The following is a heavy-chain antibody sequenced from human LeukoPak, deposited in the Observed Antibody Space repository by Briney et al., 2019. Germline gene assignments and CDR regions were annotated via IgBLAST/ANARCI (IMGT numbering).Heavy chain of an antibody. V-gene: IGHV4-39*07. D-gene: IGHD6-19*01. Sequence: SETLSLTCTVSGGSISSSSYYWGWIRQPPGRGLEWIGSIYYSGSTYYNPSLKSRVTISVDTSKNQFSLKLSSVTAADTAVYYCARVKGVDSGWYGGYYFDYWGQGTLVTVSS. J-gene: IGHJ4*02. CDR2: IYYSGST. CDR3: ARVKGVDSGWYGGYYFDY. CDR1: GGSISSSSYY.